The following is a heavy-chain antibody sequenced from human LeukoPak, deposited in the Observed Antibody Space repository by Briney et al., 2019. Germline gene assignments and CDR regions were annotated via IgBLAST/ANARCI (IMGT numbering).Heavy chain of an antibody. CDR1: GGSIRSGGDY. D-gene: IGHD3-22*01. CDR3: ARQFSTGSRYYFDY. Sequence: SQTLSLTCTVSGGSIRSGGDYWNWIRQHPERGLEWIGYIYYIGSTNYNPSLKSRVTMSVDTSKNQFSLNLTSVTAADTAAYYCARQFSTGSRYYFDYWGPGTLVTVSS. J-gene: IGHJ4*02. V-gene: IGHV4-31*03. CDR2: IYYIGST.